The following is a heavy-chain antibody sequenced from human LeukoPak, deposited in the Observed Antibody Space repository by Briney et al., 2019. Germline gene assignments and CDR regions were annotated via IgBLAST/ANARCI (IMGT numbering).Heavy chain of an antibody. D-gene: IGHD5-24*01. CDR1: GYTFTSYG. V-gene: IGHV1-18*01. J-gene: IGHJ4*02. CDR2: ISAYNGNT. Sequence: ASVKVSCKASGYTFTSYGISWVRQAPGQGLEWMGWISAYNGNTNYAQKLQGRVTITTDTSTSTAYMELRSLRSDDTAVYYCARVLEMATIDYFDYWGQGTLVTVSS. CDR3: ARVLEMATIDYFDY.